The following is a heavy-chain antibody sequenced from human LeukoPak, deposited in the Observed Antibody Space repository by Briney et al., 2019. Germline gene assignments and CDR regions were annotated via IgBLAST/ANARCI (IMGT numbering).Heavy chain of an antibody. CDR3: ARSSGWYQGNYDY. D-gene: IGHD6-19*01. CDR1: GGTFSSYA. V-gene: IGHV1-69*05. Sequence: SVKVSCKASGGTFSSYAVSWVRQAPGQGLEWMGGIIPIFGTANYAQKFQGRVTITTDESTSTAYMELSSLRSEDTAVYYCARSSGWYQGNYDYWGQGTLVTVSS. J-gene: IGHJ4*02. CDR2: IIPIFGTA.